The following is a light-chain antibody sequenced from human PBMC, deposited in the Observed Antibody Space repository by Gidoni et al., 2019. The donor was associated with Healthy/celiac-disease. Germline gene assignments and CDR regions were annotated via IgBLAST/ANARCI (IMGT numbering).Light chain of an antibody. V-gene: IGKV1-39*01. CDR2: AAS. CDR1: QSISSY. CDR3: QQSYSTPRT. J-gene: IGKJ2*01. Sequence: DIKMTQSPSSLSSSVGDRVTITCRASQSISSYLNWYQQKPGTAPKLLIYAASSLQSGVPSRFSGSGSGTAFTLTISSLQPEDFATYYCQQSYSTPRTFGQXTKLEIK.